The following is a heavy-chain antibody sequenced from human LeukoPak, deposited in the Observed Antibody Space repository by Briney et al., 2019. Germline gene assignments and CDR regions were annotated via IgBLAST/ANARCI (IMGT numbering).Heavy chain of an antibody. Sequence: TGGSLRLSCAASGFTFSSYWMHWVRQAPGKGLVWVSRVNSDGSSTTYADSVKGRFTISRDNAKNTPYLQMNSLRAEDTAVYYCARGSTQYSSGWYGLDYWGQGTLVTVSS. D-gene: IGHD6-19*01. CDR3: ARGSTQYSSGWYGLDY. CDR1: GFTFSSYW. V-gene: IGHV3-74*01. CDR2: VNSDGSST. J-gene: IGHJ4*02.